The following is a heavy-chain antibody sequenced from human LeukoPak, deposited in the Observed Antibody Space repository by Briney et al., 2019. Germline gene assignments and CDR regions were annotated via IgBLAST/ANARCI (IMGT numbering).Heavy chain of an antibody. V-gene: IGHV4-59*01. CDR2: IYYSGST. CDR3: ARETCSGGSCFQFDF. Sequence: PSETLSLTCTVSGDSIRNYYWSWIRQSPGKGLEWVGYIYYSGSTNYNPSLKSRVTISVDTSKNQFSLKLSSVTAADTAVYYCARETCSGGSCFQFDFWGQGTLVTVSS. J-gene: IGHJ4*02. CDR1: GDSIRNYY. D-gene: IGHD2-15*01.